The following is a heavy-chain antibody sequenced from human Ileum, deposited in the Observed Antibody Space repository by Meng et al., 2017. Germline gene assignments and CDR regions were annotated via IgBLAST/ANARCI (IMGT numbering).Heavy chain of an antibody. CDR2: INGGGGLT. CDR3: VRGVFDS. J-gene: IGHJ5*01. Sequence: EVQVLELGGGLARPGGSLRLSCAASGFAFHYFGMSWVRQAPGKGLEWVALINGGGGLTYYADSVKGRFTISRDNSKNTLHLQMNSLRPDDTATYYCVRGVFDSWGQGTLVTVSS. CDR1: GFAFHYFG. V-gene: IGHV3-23*01.